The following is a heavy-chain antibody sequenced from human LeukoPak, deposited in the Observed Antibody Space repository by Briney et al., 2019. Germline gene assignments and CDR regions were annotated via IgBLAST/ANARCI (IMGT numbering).Heavy chain of an antibody. CDR1: GFTFSSYS. Sequence: GGSLRLSCAASGFTFSSYSMNWVRQAPGKGLEWVSVTYSGGSIYSADSVKGRFTISRDNSKNTLYLQMNSLRADDTAVYYCVRVRIPYYFDYWGQGALVTVSS. D-gene: IGHD5-18*01. V-gene: IGHV3-53*01. CDR2: TYSGGSI. J-gene: IGHJ4*02. CDR3: VRVRIPYYFDY.